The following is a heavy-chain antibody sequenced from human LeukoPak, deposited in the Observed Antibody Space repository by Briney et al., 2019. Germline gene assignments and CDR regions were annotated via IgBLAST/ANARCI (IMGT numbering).Heavy chain of an antibody. CDR1: GGSISSSSYY. J-gene: IGHJ5*02. D-gene: IGHD2-15*01. CDR3: AREVVAAATAFDP. CDR2: IYTSGST. V-gene: IGHV4-61*02. Sequence: SETLSLTCTVSGGSISSSSYYWSWIRQPAGKGLEWIGRIYTSGSTNYNPSLKSRVTISVDTSKNQFSLKLSSGTAADTAVYYCAREVVAAATAFDPWGQGTLVTVSS.